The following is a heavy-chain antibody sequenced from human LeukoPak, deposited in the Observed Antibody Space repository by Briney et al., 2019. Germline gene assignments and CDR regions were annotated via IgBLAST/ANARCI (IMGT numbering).Heavy chain of an antibody. CDR3: AREGGTRAYYYYGMDV. D-gene: IGHD6-25*01. J-gene: IGHJ6*02. V-gene: IGHV4-31*01. Sequence: SETLSLTGTVSGASISSGGYNWSWLRQHPGKGRGWIAYIYYSGRTNYHPSLKSPVTKSVDPSKNQFSLKLSSVTAADTAVYYCAREGGTRAYYYYGMDVWGQGTTVTVSS. CDR1: GASISSGGYN. CDR2: IYYSGRT.